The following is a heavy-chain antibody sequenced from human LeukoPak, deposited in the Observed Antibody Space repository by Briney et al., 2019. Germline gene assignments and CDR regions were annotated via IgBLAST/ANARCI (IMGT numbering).Heavy chain of an antibody. J-gene: IGHJ5*02. CDR3: ARSVAAAGPAVSWFDP. Sequence: GGSLRLSCAASGLTFSSYAIHWVRQAPGRGLEWVSAVSDDGINKYYAHSVKGRFTISRDNSKNTLYVQMNSLRQEETAVYYFARSVAAAGPAVSWFDPWGQGTLVTVSS. V-gene: IGHV3-30*11. CDR1: GLTFSSYA. D-gene: IGHD6-13*01. CDR2: VSDDGINK.